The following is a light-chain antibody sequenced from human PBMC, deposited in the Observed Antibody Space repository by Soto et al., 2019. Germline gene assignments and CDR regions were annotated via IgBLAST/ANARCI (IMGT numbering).Light chain of an antibody. CDR3: SSYTTSNTRQIV. CDR1: SSDVGGYNY. J-gene: IGLJ1*01. CDR2: DVS. Sequence: QSVLTQPASVSGSPGQSITISCTGTSSDVGGYNYVSWYQHHPGKAPKLTIFDVSNRPSGVSNPFSGSKPGNTASLTISGLQPEDEADYYCSSYTTSNTRQIVFGTGTKVTVL. V-gene: IGLV2-14*03.